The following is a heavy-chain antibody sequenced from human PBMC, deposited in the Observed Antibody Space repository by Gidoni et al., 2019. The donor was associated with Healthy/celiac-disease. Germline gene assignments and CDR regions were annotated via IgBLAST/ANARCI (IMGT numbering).Heavy chain of an antibody. CDR3: ARVYSGSYYGRDAFDI. V-gene: IGHV5-51*01. CDR2: IYPGDSDT. J-gene: IGHJ3*02. D-gene: IGHD1-26*01. Sequence: EVQLVQSGAEVKKPGESLKISCKGSGYSFTSYWIGWVRQMPGKGLDWMGIIYPGDSDTRYSPSFQGQVTISADKSISTAYLQWSSLKASDTAMYYCARVYSGSYYGRDAFDIWGQGTMVTVSS. CDR1: GYSFTSYW.